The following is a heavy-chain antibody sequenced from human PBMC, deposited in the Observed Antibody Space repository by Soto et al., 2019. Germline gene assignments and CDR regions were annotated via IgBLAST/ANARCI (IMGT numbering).Heavy chain of an antibody. CDR1: GFTLSDHY. J-gene: IGHJ3*01. D-gene: IGHD1-26*01. CDR3: TTPRGTGSYSAFDV. Sequence: VQLVESGGGLVQPGGSLRLSCAVSGFTLSDHYMAWVRQAPGKGMEWIGRTGNRANNYPTEYAASVAGRFTVSRDDSKSSVYLQMDSLRTDDTAVYFCTTPRGTGSYSAFDVWGHETTVTVSS. CDR2: TGNRANNYPT. V-gene: IGHV3-72*01.